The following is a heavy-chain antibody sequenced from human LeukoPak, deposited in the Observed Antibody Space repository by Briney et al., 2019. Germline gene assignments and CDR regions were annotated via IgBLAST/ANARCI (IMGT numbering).Heavy chain of an antibody. Sequence: TGGSLRLSCAASGFTFSSYSMNWVRQAPGNGLEWVSFISSSSSYIYYADSVKGRFTISRGNAKNSLYLQMNSLRAEDTAVYYCARRPLGVDAFDIWGQGTMVTVSS. D-gene: IGHD3-16*01. CDR3: ARRPLGVDAFDI. V-gene: IGHV3-21*01. J-gene: IGHJ3*02. CDR2: ISSSSSYI. CDR1: GFTFSSYS.